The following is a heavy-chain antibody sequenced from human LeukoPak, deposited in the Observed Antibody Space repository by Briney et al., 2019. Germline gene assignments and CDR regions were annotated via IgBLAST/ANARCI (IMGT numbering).Heavy chain of an antibody. Sequence: GASVKVSCKASGYTFTGYYMHWVRQAPGQGLEWMGWINPNSGGTNYAQKFQGRVTMTRDTSISTAYMELSRLRSDDTAVYYCARDPYGSGSYLSYWGQGTLVTVSS. CDR3: ARDPYGSGSYLSY. CDR1: GYTFTGYY. CDR2: INPNSGGT. D-gene: IGHD3-10*01. J-gene: IGHJ4*02. V-gene: IGHV1-2*02.